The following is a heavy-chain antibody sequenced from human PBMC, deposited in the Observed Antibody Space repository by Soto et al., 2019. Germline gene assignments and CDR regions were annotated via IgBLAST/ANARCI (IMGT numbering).Heavy chain of an antibody. CDR1: GFPFSSYV. V-gene: IGHV3-23*01. CDR2: ISGGGSNT. CDR3: AKDSNKYSSSLRGRYFDY. D-gene: IGHD4-4*01. J-gene: IGHJ4*02. Sequence: EVQLLESGGGLVQRGGSLRLSCAASGFPFSSYVMSWVRQAPGKGLEWVSGISGGGSNTFYADSVKGRFTISRDNSKNTLLLQMNSLGAEATAVYYCAKDSNKYSSSLRGRYFDYWGQGIGVTVSS.